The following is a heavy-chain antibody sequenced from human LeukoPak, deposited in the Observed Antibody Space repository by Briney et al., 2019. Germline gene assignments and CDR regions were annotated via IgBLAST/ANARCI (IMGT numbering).Heavy chain of an antibody. D-gene: IGHD3-10*01. CDR1: GFTFSSYS. CDR3: AKGDVEGSGSYYRDY. V-gene: IGHV3-21*01. Sequence: GGSLRLSCAASGFTFSSYSMNWVRQAPGKGLEWVSSISSSSSYIYYADSVKGRFTISGDNAKNSLYLQMNSLRAEDTAVYYCAKGDVEGSGSYYRDYWGQGTLVTVSS. J-gene: IGHJ4*02. CDR2: ISSSSSYI.